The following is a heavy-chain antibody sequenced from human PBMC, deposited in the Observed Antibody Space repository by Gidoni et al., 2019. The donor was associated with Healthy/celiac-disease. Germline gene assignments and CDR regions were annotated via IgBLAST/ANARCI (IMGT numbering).Heavy chain of an antibody. Sequence: QVQLVESGGGVVQPGRSLRLSCAASGFTFSSYAMHWVRQAPGKGLEWVAVISYDGSNKYYADSVKGRFTISRDNSKNTLYLQMNSLRAEDTAVYYCARVLVGATNYYYYGMDVWGQGTTVTVSS. D-gene: IGHD1-26*01. V-gene: IGHV3-30*01. CDR1: GFTFSSYA. CDR2: ISYDGSNK. J-gene: IGHJ6*02. CDR3: ARVLVGATNYYYYGMDV.